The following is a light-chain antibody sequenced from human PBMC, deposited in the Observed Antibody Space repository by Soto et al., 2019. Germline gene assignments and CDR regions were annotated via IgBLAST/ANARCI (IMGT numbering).Light chain of an antibody. Sequence: DIVMTQSPDVLAVSLGERATITCKYSENVLYRSSNKSYLAWYQQRPGQPPRLLLYWASTRQSGVPERFIGSGSEKEVTHTISSVKPGEDAIYHCQQYYNTPYTFGQETNLEIK. CDR3: QQYYNTPYT. CDR2: WAS. J-gene: IGKJ2*01. CDR1: ENVLYRSSNKSY. V-gene: IGKV4-1*01.